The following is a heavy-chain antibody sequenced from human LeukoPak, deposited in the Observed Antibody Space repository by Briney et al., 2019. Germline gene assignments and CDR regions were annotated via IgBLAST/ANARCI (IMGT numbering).Heavy chain of an antibody. CDR2: INTDGSST. D-gene: IGHD3-22*01. CDR1: GFTFSSYW. V-gene: IGHV3-74*01. CDR3: VRGRDYYDSSGYYHYYYMDV. J-gene: IGHJ6*03. Sequence: WGSLRLSCAASGFTFSSYWMHWVRQAPGKGLVWVSLINTDGSSTTYADSVKGRFTISRDNAKNTLYLQMNSLRAEDTAVYYCVRGRDYYDSSGYYHYYYMDVWGKGTTVTISS.